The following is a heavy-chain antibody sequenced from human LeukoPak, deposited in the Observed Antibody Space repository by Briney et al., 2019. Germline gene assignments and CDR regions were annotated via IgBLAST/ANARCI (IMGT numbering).Heavy chain of an antibody. Sequence: SETLSLTCAVYGGSFSGYYWSWIRQPPGKGLEWIGEINHSGSTNYNPSPKSRVTISVDTSKNQFSLKLSSVTAADTAVYYCARDRFGVVIMNYYYYYGMDVWGQGTTVTVSS. J-gene: IGHJ6*02. CDR1: GGSFSGYY. V-gene: IGHV4-34*01. CDR3: ARDRFGVVIMNYYYYYGMDV. D-gene: IGHD3-3*01. CDR2: INHSGST.